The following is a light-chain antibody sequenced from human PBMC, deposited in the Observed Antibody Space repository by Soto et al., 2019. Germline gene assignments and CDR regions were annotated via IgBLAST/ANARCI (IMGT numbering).Light chain of an antibody. CDR3: QQYGSSPT. CDR2: GAS. CDR1: QSVSSSY. V-gene: IGKV3-20*01. J-gene: IGKJ1*01. Sequence: EIVLTQSPGTLSLSPGERATISCSASQSVSSSYLAWYQQKPGQAPRLLIYGASSRATGIPDRFSGSGSGTDFTLTISRLEPEDVAVYYCQQYGSSPTFGQGTKVEIK.